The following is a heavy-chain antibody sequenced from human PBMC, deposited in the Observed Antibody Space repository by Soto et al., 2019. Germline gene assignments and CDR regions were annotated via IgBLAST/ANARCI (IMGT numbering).Heavy chain of an antibody. CDR3: ARVGARGGYYYYYGMDV. CDR2: INHSGST. Sequence: PSETLSLTCAVYGGSFSGYYWSCIRQPPGKGLEWIGEINHSGSTNYNPSLKSRVTISVDTSKNQFSLKLSSVTAADTAVYYCARVGARGGYYYYYGMDVWGQGTTVTVSS. V-gene: IGHV4-34*01. CDR1: GGSFSGYY. D-gene: IGHD1-26*01. J-gene: IGHJ6*02.